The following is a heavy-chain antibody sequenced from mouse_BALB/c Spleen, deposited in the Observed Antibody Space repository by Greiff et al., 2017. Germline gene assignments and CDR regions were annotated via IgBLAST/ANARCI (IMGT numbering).Heavy chain of an antibody. V-gene: IGHV1-80*01. J-gene: IGHJ2*01. Sequence: VMLVESGAELVRPGSSVKISCKASGYAFSTSWMSWMKQRPGQGLEWIGQIYPGDGDTKYNGKFKGKATLTADKSSSTAYMQLGSLTSEDSAVFFCASYGNLDYWGQGTTLTVSS. CDR3: ASYGNLDY. D-gene: IGHD2-1*01. CDR1: GYAFSTSW. CDR2: IYPGDGDT.